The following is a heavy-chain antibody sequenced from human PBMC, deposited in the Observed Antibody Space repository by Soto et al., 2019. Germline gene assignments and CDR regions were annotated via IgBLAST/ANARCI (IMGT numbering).Heavy chain of an antibody. J-gene: IGHJ3*02. CDR2: IGTAGDT. Sequence: PGGSLRLSCAASGFTFSSYDMHWVRQATGEGLEWVSAIGTAGDTYYPGSVKGRFTISRENAKNSLYLQMNSLRAGDTAVYYCARVNNYYDSSGFDAFDIWGQGTMVTVSS. CDR1: GFTFSSYD. CDR3: ARVNNYYDSSGFDAFDI. V-gene: IGHV3-13*01. D-gene: IGHD3-22*01.